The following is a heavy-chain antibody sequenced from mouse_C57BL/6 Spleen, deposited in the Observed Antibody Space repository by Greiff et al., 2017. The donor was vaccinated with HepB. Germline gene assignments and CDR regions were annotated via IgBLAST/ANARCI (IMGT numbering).Heavy chain of an antibody. CDR3: ARPYYGNYVGAY. Sequence: SGAELARPGASVKLSCKASGYTFTSYGISWVKQRTGQGLEWIGEIYPRSGNTYYNEKFKGKATLTADKSSSTAYMELRSLTSEDSAVYFCARPYYGNYVGAYWGQGTLVTVSA. CDR1: GYTFTSYG. D-gene: IGHD2-10*01. CDR2: IYPRSGNT. V-gene: IGHV1-81*01. J-gene: IGHJ3*01.